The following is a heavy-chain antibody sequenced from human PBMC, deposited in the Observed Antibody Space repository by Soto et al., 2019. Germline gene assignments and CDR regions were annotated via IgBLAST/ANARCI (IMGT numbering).Heavy chain of an antibody. D-gene: IGHD3-3*01. V-gene: IGHV3-23*01. CDR1: GFTFVSYT. Sequence: GGSLRLSCAASGFTFVSYTMIWVRQAPGKGLEWISGISGSGGSTYYADSVQGRFTISRDNSKNTLYLQMNSLRAEDTAVYYCAIFPLLRFLGWFPSSAFDIWGQGTMVTVSS. J-gene: IGHJ3*02. CDR3: AIFPLLRFLGWFPSSAFDI. CDR2: ISGSGGST.